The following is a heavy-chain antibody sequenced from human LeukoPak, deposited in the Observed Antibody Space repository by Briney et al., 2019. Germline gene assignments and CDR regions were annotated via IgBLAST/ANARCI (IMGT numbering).Heavy chain of an antibody. J-gene: IGHJ4*02. D-gene: IGHD3-10*01. V-gene: IGHV3-9*01. CDR1: GVNFDDYA. CDR3: AREFRITMVRGAPSDY. CDR2: LNWDSRSM. Sequence: GGSLRLSCAASGVNFDDYAMHWVRQSPGTGLEWVAGLNWDSRSMAYADSVRGRFAISRDNAKNSLYLQMNSLRAEDTAVYYCAREFRITMVRGAPSDYWGQGTLVTVSS.